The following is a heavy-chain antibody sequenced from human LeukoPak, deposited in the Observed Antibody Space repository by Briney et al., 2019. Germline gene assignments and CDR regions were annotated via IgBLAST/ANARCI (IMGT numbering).Heavy chain of an antibody. Sequence: ASVKVSCKASVYTFTGYYMHWVRQAPGQGLAWMGRINPNNGGTNYAQKFQGRVTMTRDTSISTADMELSRLRADETAVYDCAREGASITMVRGVIMSYWGQGTLVTVSS. V-gene: IGHV1-2*06. D-gene: IGHD3-10*01. CDR3: AREGASITMVRGVIMSY. CDR1: VYTFTGYY. CDR2: INPNNGGT. J-gene: IGHJ4*02.